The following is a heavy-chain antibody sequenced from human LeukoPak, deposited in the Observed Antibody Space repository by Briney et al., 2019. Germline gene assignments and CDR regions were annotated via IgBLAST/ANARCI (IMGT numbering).Heavy chain of an antibody. V-gene: IGHV3-7*01. CDR1: GFTFSSYW. CDR3: ARARGGGYDSSGYYSYYFDY. Sequence: GGSLRLSCAASGFTFSSYWMSWVRKAPGRGLEGVANIKQEGSEKYYVDSVKGRFTISRDNAKNSLYLQMNSLRAEDTAVYYCARARGGGYDSSGYYSYYFDYWGQGTLVTVSS. J-gene: IGHJ4*02. D-gene: IGHD3-22*01. CDR2: IKQEGSEK.